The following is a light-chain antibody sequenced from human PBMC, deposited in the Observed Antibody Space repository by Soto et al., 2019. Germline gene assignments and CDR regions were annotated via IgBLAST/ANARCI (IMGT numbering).Light chain of an antibody. CDR1: QSVSSSY. CDR3: QQYDSSSYT. Sequence: EIVLTQSPGTLSLSPGERAPLSCRASQSVSSSYLAWYQQKPGQAPRLLIFGASTRATDIPDRFSGSGSGTDFTLTISRLEPEDFAVYYCQQYDSSSYTFGQGTKLQIK. CDR2: GAS. J-gene: IGKJ2*01. V-gene: IGKV3-20*01.